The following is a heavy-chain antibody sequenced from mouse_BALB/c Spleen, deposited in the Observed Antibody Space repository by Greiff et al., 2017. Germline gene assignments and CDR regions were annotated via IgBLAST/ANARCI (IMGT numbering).Heavy chain of an antibody. CDR3: ARWEGYDLFDY. D-gene: IGHD2-2*01. CDR1: GYAFSSSW. J-gene: IGHJ2*01. CDR2: IYPGDGDT. Sequence: QVQLQQSGPELVKPGASVKISCKASGYAFSSSWMNWVKQRPGQGLEWIGRIYPGDGDTNYNGKFKGKATLTADKSSSTAYMQLSSLTSVDSAVYFCARWEGYDLFDYWGQGTTLTVSS. V-gene: IGHV1-82*01.